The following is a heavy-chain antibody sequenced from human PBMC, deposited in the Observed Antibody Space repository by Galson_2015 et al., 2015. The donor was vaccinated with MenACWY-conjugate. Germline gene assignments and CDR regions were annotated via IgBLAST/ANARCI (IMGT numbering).Heavy chain of an antibody. V-gene: IGHV3-64D*06. Sequence: SLRLSCAASGFTFSNFAVHWVRQAPGKGLEYVAVISYNGGFTHYADSVKGRFTFSRDNSRNTLYLQMSSLRDEDTAVYYCVKDRGVIVVAGYFDSWGQGTLVTVSS. CDR3: VKDRGVIVVAGYFDS. CDR1: GFTFSNFA. CDR2: ISYNGGFT. J-gene: IGHJ4*02. D-gene: IGHD2-15*01.